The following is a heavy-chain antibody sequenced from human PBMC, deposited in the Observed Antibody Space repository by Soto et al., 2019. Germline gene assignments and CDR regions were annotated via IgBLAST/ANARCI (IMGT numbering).Heavy chain of an antibody. CDR1: GFTFSSYG. CDR2: IWYDGSNK. D-gene: IGHD6-19*01. V-gene: IGHV3-33*01. J-gene: IGHJ4*02. CDR3: ARSFGWYAIDH. Sequence: QPGGSLRLSCAASGFTFSSYGMHWVRQAPGKGLEWVAVIWYDGSNKYYADSVKGRFTISRDNSKNTLYLQMNSLRAADTAVYFCARSFGWYAIDHWGQGTLVTVSS.